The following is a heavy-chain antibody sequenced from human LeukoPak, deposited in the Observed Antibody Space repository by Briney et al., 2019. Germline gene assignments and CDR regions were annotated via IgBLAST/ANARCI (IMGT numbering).Heavy chain of an antibody. CDR3: ARGSRTIYGSGSYAPLPLLDAFDI. CDR2: INHSGST. Sequence: SETLSLTCAVYGGSSSGYYWSWIRQPPGKGLEWIGEINHSGSTNYNPSLKSRVTISVDTSKSQFSLKLSSVTAADTAVYYCARGSRTIYGSGSYAPLPLLDAFDIWGQGTMVTVSS. J-gene: IGHJ3*02. D-gene: IGHD3-10*01. CDR1: GGSSSGYY. V-gene: IGHV4-34*01.